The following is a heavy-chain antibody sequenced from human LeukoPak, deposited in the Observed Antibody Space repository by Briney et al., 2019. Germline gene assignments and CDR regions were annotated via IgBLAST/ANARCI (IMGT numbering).Heavy chain of an antibody. J-gene: IGHJ4*02. CDR2: ISSNSIYV. D-gene: IGHD1-14*01. CDR3: ARDQVDRIWYFDY. Sequence: GGSLRLSCAASGFTFSSYSMNWVRQAPGKGLEWVSSISSNSIYVFYADSMKGRFTISRENAKNSLSLQMNSLRAEDTAVYYCARDQVDRIWYFDYWGQGTLVTVSS. CDR1: GFTFSSYS. V-gene: IGHV3-21*01.